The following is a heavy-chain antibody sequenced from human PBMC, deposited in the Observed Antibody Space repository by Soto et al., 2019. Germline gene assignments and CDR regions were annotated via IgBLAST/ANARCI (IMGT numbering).Heavy chain of an antibody. CDR3: ARDFEEYCSSTSCFIFDY. J-gene: IGHJ4*02. D-gene: IGHD2-2*01. CDR2: ISSSGSTI. V-gene: IGHV3-11*01. CDR1: GFTFSDYY. Sequence: GGSLRLSCAASGFTFSDYYMSWIRQAPGKGLEWVSYISSSGSTIYYADSVKGRFTISRDNAKNSLYLQMNSLRAEDTAVYYCARDFEEYCSSTSCFIFDYWGQGTLVTVSS.